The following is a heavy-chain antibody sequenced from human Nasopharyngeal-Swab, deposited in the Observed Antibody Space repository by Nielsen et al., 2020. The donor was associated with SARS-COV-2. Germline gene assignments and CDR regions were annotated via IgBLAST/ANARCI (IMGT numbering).Heavy chain of an antibody. V-gene: IGHV1-69*13. Sequence: SVKVSCKASGGTFSSYAISWVRQAPGQGLEWMGGIIPIFGTANYAQKFQGRATITADESTSTAYMELSSLRSEDTAVYYCARGDLYCTGGVCYRDYYYGMDVWGQGTTVTVSS. CDR3: ARGDLYCTGGVCYRDYYYGMDV. D-gene: IGHD2-8*02. J-gene: IGHJ6*02. CDR1: GGTFSSYA. CDR2: IIPIFGTA.